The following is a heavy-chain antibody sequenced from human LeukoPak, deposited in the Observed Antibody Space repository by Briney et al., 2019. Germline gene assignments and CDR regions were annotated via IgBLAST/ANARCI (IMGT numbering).Heavy chain of an antibody. J-gene: IGHJ4*02. CDR1: GYTFTDYD. CDR2: INTDTGNP. D-gene: IGHD3-22*01. V-gene: IGHV7-4-1*02. Sequence: ASVKVSCKASGYTFTDYDINWVRQAPGQGLEWMGWINTDTGNPTYAQGFTGRFVFSLDTSVSTAYLQVSSLKTEDTAVYYCARGYYDSSGCLDYWGQGTLVTVSS. CDR3: ARGYYDSSGCLDY.